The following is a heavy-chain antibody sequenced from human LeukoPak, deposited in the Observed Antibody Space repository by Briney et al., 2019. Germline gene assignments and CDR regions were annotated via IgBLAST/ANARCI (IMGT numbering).Heavy chain of an antibody. CDR3: VRGAYSSSWLNFDY. Sequence: GGSLRLSCAASAFTFSSYAMYWVRQAPGKGLEWVAFIQYDGSNKYYADSVQGRFTISRDNSKNTLYLQMNSLRAEDTAVYYCVRGAYSSSWLNFDYWGQGTLVTVSS. J-gene: IGHJ4*02. CDR2: IQYDGSNK. V-gene: IGHV3-30-3*02. CDR1: AFTFSSYA. D-gene: IGHD6-13*01.